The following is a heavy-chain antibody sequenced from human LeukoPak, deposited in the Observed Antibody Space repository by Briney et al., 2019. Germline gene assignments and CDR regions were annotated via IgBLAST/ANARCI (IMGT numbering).Heavy chain of an antibody. Sequence: GSLRLSCAASGFKVSSRYMSWVRQAPGRGLEWVSVIYSGGSTYYADSVKGRFIISRDNLKNTVFLQVNSLRVEDTAVYYCARDNGAGYYYYLDVWGKGTTVTVSS. V-gene: IGHV3-53*01. J-gene: IGHJ6*03. CDR3: ARDNGAGYYYYLDV. D-gene: IGHD6-19*01. CDR2: IYSGGST. CDR1: GFKVSSRY.